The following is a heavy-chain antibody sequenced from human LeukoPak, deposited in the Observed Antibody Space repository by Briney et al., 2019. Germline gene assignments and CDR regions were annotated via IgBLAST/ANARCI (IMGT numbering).Heavy chain of an antibody. CDR1: GFTVSSTY. V-gene: IGHV3-23*01. J-gene: IGHJ3*02. Sequence: AGGSLRLSCAASGFTVSSTYMSWVRQAPGKGLEWVSAISGSGGSTYYADSVKGRFTISRDNSKKTLYLQMNSLRAEDTAVYYCATRRYYYDSSGPIWGQGTMVTVSS. D-gene: IGHD3-22*01. CDR3: ATRRYYYDSSGPI. CDR2: ISGSGGST.